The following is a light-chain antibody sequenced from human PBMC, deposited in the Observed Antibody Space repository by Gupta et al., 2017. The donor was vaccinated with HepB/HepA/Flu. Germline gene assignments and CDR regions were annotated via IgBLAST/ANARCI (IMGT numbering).Light chain of an antibody. Sequence: SYVLTQPPSVSVSPGQTARITCPGDAVPKKYAYWYQQKSGQAPVLVIYEDSKRPSEIPERFSGASSGTIATLTISAAQVEDEADYYCYSTDSTGNERVFGTGTRVTVL. CDR2: EDS. V-gene: IGLV3-10*01. CDR1: AVPKKY. J-gene: IGLJ1*01. CDR3: YSTDSTGNERV.